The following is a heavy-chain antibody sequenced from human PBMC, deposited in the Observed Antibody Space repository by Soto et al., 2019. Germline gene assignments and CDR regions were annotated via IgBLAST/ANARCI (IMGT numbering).Heavy chain of an antibody. D-gene: IGHD2-15*01. CDR2: IFSDDER. Sequence: QVTLKESGPVLVKPTETLTLTCTVSGFSLSNAGMGVSWIRQPPGKALEWLAHIFSDDERRFSTSLKNRLSISKDTSNSQVVLIMTNMDPVDTATYYCAQTEDGGRSRTPAGWFDVWGQGTLVTVS. V-gene: IGHV2-26*01. CDR3: AQTEDGGRSRTPAGWFDV. CDR1: GFSLSNAGMG. J-gene: IGHJ5*02.